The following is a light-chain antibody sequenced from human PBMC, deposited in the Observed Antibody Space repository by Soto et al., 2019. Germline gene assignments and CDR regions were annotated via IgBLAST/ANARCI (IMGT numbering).Light chain of an antibody. Sequence: QSALTQPPSASGSPGQSVTISCTGTKNDIGVYHFVSWYQHHPGKAPRLIIYEVVQRPSGVPDRFSGSKSGNPASLTVSGLQAADEADYFCKSYAGSNTYVFGSGTKLTVL. J-gene: IGLJ6*01. V-gene: IGLV2-8*01. CDR1: KNDIGVYHF. CDR2: EVV. CDR3: KSYAGSNTYV.